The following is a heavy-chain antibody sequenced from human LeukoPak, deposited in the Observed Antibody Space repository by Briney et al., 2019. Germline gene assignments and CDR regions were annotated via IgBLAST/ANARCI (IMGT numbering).Heavy chain of an antibody. CDR1: GYTFTSYG. D-gene: IGHD5-24*01. V-gene: IGHV1-18*01. CDR2: ISAYNGNA. CDR3: ARAEMATTIKY. J-gene: IGHJ4*02. Sequence: ASVTVSCKASGYTFTSYGISWVRQAPGQGLEWMGWISAYNGNANYAQKLQGRVTMTTDTSTSTAYMELRSLRSDDTAVYYCARAEMATTIKYWGQGTLVTVSS.